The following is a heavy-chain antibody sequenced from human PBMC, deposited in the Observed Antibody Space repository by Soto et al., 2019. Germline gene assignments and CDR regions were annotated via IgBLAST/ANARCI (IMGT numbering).Heavy chain of an antibody. CDR1: GFTFSSYA. D-gene: IGHD6-6*01. J-gene: IGHJ6*02. Sequence: GGSLRLSCAASGFTFSSYAMSWVRQAPGKGLEWVSSISGSGGSTYYADSVKGRFTISRDNSKNTLYLQMNSLGAEDTAVYYCAKGLSVSSSDKYYYGMDVWGQGTTVTVSS. V-gene: IGHV3-23*01. CDR3: AKGLSVSSSDKYYYGMDV. CDR2: ISGSGGST.